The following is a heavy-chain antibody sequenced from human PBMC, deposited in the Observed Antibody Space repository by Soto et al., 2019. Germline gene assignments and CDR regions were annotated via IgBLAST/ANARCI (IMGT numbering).Heavy chain of an antibody. CDR2: ISSSSSYI. CDR1: GFTFSSYN. D-gene: IGHD5-18*01. Sequence: EVQLMESGGGLVKPGGSLRLSCAASGFTFSSYNINWVRQAPGKGLEWVSSISSSSSYIYYADSVKGRFTISRDNAKNSLYLQMNSLRAEDTAVFYCARSQASGGYSYGLPKNFDYWGQGPLVTVSS. J-gene: IGHJ4*02. V-gene: IGHV3-21*01. CDR3: ARSQASGGYSYGLPKNFDY.